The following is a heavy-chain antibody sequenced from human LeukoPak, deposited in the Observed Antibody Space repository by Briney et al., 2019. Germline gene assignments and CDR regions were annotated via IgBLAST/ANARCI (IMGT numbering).Heavy chain of an antibody. D-gene: IGHD6-19*01. CDR1: GFTFSSYA. J-gene: IGHJ4*02. CDR3: ARGVSQWLVEKIDY. CDR2: ISSNGGST. Sequence: GGSLRLSCAASGFTFSSYAMHWVRQAPGKGLEYVSAISSNGGSTYYANSVKGRFTISRDNSKNTLYLQMGSLRAEDTAVYYCARGVSQWLVEKIDYWGQGTLVTVSS. V-gene: IGHV3-64*01.